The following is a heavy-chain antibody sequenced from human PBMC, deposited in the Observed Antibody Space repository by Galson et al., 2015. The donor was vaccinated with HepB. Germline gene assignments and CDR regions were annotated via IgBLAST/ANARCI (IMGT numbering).Heavy chain of an antibody. D-gene: IGHD5-18*01. J-gene: IGHJ5*02. V-gene: IGHV3-74*01. CDR1: GFTISSYC. CDR2: INCDGSIT. CDR3: QMVTLS. Sequence: SLRLSCAASGFTISSYCMHWVRQAPGKGLEWVSGINCDGSITNYADSVKGRFTISRDKAKNTLFLQMNSLRAEDTAVYYCQMVTLSWAQGTPVNVSS.